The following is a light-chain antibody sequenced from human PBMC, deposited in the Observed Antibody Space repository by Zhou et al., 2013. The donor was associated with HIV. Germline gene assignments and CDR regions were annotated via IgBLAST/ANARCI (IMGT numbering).Light chain of an antibody. CDR1: QSISSY. CDR2: DAS. J-gene: IGKJ1*01. Sequence: DIQMTQSPSSLSASVGDRVTITCRASQSISSYLNWYQQKPGKAPKLLISDASTLQTGVPSRVSGSGSGTDFALTLTTLHPEDFATYYCQQTYTSPWTFGRGTKVE. V-gene: IGKV1-39*01. CDR3: QQTYTSPWT.